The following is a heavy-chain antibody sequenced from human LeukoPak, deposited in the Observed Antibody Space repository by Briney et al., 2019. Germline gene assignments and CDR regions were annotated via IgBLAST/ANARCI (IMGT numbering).Heavy chain of an antibody. CDR1: GGTISSSNW. CDR3: AREDGSGSYYSFPY. V-gene: IGHV4-4*02. J-gene: IGHJ4*02. D-gene: IGHD3-10*01. CDR2: IYHSGST. Sequence: SETLSLTCAVSGGTISSSNWWSWVRQPPGKGLEWIGEIYHSGSTNYNPSLKSRVTISVDKSKNQFSLKLSSVTAADTAVYYCAREDGSGSYYSFPYWGQGTLVTVSS.